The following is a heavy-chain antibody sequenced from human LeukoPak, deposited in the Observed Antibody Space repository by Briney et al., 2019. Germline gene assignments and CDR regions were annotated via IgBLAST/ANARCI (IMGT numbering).Heavy chain of an antibody. CDR2: ITPKSGGT. CDR1: GYTFTGYY. D-gene: IGHD2-2*01. J-gene: IGHJ6*02. Sequence: ASVKVSCKASGYTFTGYYMHWVRQAPGQGLEWMGRITPKSGGTNYAQKFQGRVTMTRDTSISTAYMELSRLRSDDTAVYYCARFIVVVPAAHYYYYGMDVWGQGTTVTVSS. CDR3: ARFIVVVPAAHYYYYGMDV. V-gene: IGHV1-2*06.